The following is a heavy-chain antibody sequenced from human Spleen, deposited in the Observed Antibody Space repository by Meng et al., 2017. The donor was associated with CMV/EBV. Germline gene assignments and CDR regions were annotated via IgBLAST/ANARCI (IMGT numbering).Heavy chain of an antibody. Sequence: GGSLRLSCAASGSTFTNVWMSWVRQAPGKGLEWVGRIRSKADGGATHYGAAVKGRFNISRDDSKKTLYLQMNSLQTDDTAVYYCAVVAGTTPGAFDIWGQGTMVTVSS. CDR2: IRSKADGGAT. CDR1: GSTFTNVW. V-gene: IGHV3-15*01. D-gene: IGHD1-26*01. J-gene: IGHJ3*02. CDR3: AVVAGTTPGAFDI.